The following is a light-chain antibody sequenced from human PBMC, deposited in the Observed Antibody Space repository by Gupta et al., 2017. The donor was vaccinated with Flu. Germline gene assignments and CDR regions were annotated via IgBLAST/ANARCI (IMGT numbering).Light chain of an antibody. J-gene: IGKJ1*01. CDR1: QSISSW. Sequence: TLSASVGDRVTITCRASQSISSWLAWYQQKPGKAPRLLIYKASTLESGVPSRFSGSGSGTEFTLTISSLQPDDFATYYCQQYNSFSGTFGQGTKVEVK. V-gene: IGKV1-5*03. CDR3: QQYNSFSGT. CDR2: KAS.